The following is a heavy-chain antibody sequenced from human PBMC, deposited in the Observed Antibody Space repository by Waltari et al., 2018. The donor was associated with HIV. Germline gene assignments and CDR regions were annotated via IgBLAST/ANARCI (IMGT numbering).Heavy chain of an antibody. Sequence: EVQLLESGGGLVQPGGSLRLSCAASGFTVSNYAVNCVPQAPGKGLEWVSAISGSGYSTYYAESVKGRFTISRDNSKNKLYLQMNSLRAEDTAVYFCVKEHQYSHTWYSFYGMDVWGQGTTVTVSS. CDR3: VKEHQYSHTWYSFYGMDV. CDR2: ISGSGYST. CDR1: GFTVSNYA. V-gene: IGHV3-23*01. J-gene: IGHJ6*02. D-gene: IGHD6-13*01.